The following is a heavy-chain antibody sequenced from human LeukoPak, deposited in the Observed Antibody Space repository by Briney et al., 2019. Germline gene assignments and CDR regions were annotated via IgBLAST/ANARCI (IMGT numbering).Heavy chain of an antibody. Sequence: GGSLRLSCTASGFTFSNYWMSWVLQAPGKGLEWVANIKQDGSVKYYVDSVKGRFTISRDNAKNSLYVQMNSLRAEDTAVYYCARVGYSSSSFDYWGQGTLLTVSS. D-gene: IGHD6-6*01. J-gene: IGHJ4*02. CDR2: IKQDGSVK. CDR3: ARVGYSSSSFDY. CDR1: GFTFSNYW. V-gene: IGHV3-7*01.